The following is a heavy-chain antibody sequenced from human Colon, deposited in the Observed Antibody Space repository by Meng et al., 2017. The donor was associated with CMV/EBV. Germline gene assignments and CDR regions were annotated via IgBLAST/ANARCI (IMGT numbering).Heavy chain of an antibody. CDR2: IIPQGNMT. Sequence: SVKVSCKASGDIFKNFAISWVRQAPGQGLEWMGQIIPQGNMTKYAQTFQGRVTITADRSTTTVYMEVNNLRSDDTAVYYCARELGITTVRGVILYYWGQGSLVTVSS. D-gene: IGHD3-10*01. J-gene: IGHJ4*02. CDR1: GDIFKNFA. V-gene: IGHV1-69*10. CDR3: ARELGITTVRGVILYY.